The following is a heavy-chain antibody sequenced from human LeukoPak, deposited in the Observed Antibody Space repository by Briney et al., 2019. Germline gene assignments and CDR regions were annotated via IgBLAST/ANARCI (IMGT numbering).Heavy chain of an antibody. CDR1: GFTFDDYA. CDR2: INWNGGST. V-gene: IGHV3-20*04. J-gene: IGHJ4*02. D-gene: IGHD6-13*01. CDR3: ASLSTGSSSPAHGY. Sequence: PGGSLRLSCAASGFTFDDYAMSWVRQAPGKGLEWVSGINWNGGSTGYADSVKGRFTISRDNAKNSLYLQMNSLRAEDRALYYCASLSTGSSSPAHGYWGQGTLVTVSS.